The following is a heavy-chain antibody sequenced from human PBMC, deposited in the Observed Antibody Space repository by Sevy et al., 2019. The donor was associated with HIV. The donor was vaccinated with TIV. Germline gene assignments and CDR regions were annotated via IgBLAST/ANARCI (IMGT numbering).Heavy chain of an antibody. D-gene: IGHD3-10*01. Sequence: GGSLRLSCAASGFTFSNAWMSWVRQAPGKGLEWVGRIKSKTDGGTTDYAAPVKGRFTISRDDSKNTLYLQMDSLKTEDTAVYYCITDPKYYYGSGRKPYYYMDVWGKGTTVTVSS. J-gene: IGHJ6*03. CDR2: IKSKTDGGTT. CDR1: GFTFSNAW. V-gene: IGHV3-15*01. CDR3: ITDPKYYYGSGRKPYYYMDV.